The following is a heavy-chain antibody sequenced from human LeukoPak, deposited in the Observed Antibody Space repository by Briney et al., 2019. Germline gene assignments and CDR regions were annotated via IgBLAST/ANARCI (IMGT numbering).Heavy chain of an antibody. Sequence: PGRSLRLSCAASGFTFSSYAMDWVRQAPGKGLEWVAVISYDGSNKYYADSVKGRFTISRDNSKNTLYLQMDSLRAEDTAMYYCAKALTRWAFDMWGQGTMVTVSS. D-gene: IGHD3-16*01. CDR1: GFTFSSYA. V-gene: IGHV3-30-3*01. J-gene: IGHJ3*02. CDR2: ISYDGSNK. CDR3: AKALTRWAFDM.